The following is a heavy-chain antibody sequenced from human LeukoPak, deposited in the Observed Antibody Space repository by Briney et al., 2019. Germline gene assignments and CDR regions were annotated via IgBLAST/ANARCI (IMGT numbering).Heavy chain of an antibody. J-gene: IGHJ4*02. V-gene: IGHV4-59*01. Sequence: SETLSLTCTVSGGSISSYYWSWIRQPPGKGLEWIGYIYYSGSTNYNPSLKSRVTISVDTSKNQFSLKLSSVTAADTAVYYCARVPSIAAAGQTPWGMYYFDYWGQGTLVTVSS. CDR2: IYYSGST. CDR1: GGSISSYY. D-gene: IGHD6-13*01. CDR3: ARVPSIAAAGQTPWGMYYFDY.